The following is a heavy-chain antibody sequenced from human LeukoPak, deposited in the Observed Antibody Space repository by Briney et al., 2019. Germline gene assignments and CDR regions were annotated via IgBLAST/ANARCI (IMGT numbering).Heavy chain of an antibody. CDR2: ISYDGSNK. V-gene: IGHV3-30-3*01. CDR1: GFTFSSYA. Sequence: PGGSLRLSCAASGFTFSSYAMHWVRQAPGTGLEWVAVISYDGSNKYYADSVKGRFTISRDNSKNTLYLQMNSLRAEDTAVYYCARDIFDYWGQGTLVTVSS. CDR3: ARDIFDY. J-gene: IGHJ4*02.